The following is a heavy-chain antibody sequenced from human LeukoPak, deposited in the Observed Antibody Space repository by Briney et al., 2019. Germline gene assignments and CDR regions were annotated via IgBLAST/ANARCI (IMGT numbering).Heavy chain of an antibody. J-gene: IGHJ4*02. D-gene: IGHD6-19*01. CDR3: SGGGSGWYSNY. CDR2: INTDGSST. Sequence: GGSLRLSCAASGFTFSSYWMHWVRQAPGKGLVWVSRINTDGSSTNYADSVKGRFTISRDNAKNTLYLQMNNLRAEDTAVYYCSGGGSGWYSNYWGQGTLVTVSS. CDR1: GFTFSSYW. V-gene: IGHV3-74*01.